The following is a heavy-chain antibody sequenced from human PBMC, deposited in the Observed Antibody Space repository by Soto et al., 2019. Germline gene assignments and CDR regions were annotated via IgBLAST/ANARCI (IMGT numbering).Heavy chain of an antibody. J-gene: IGHJ4*02. Sequence: PGGSLRLSCAASGFTFSSYGMHWVRQAPGKGLEWVAVIWYDGSNKYYADSVKGRFTISRDNSKNTLYLQMNSLRAEDTAVYYCARDKGATGHFDYWGQGTLVTVSS. V-gene: IGHV3-33*01. D-gene: IGHD1-26*01. CDR3: ARDKGATGHFDY. CDR1: GFTFSSYG. CDR2: IWYDGSNK.